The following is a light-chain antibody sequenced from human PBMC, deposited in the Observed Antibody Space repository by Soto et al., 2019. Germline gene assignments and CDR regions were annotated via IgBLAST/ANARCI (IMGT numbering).Light chain of an antibody. Sequence: DIVMTQSPDSLAVSLGERATINCKSSQSVLYSSNNKNYLAWYQQKPGQPPKLLIYWASTRESGVPDRFSGSGSGTDFPLTISRLQAEDVAVYYCQQYYSTPFSFGPGTKVDI. CDR1: QSVLYSSNNKNY. CDR3: QQYYSTPFS. CDR2: WAS. V-gene: IGKV4-1*01. J-gene: IGKJ3*01.